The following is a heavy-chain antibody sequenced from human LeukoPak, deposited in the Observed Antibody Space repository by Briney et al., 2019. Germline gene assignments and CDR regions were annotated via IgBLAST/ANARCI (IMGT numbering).Heavy chain of an antibody. V-gene: IGHV3-30*02. CDR2: IRYDGSNK. Sequence: GALRLSCAASGFTFSTYGMHWVRQAPGKGLEWVAFIRYDGSNKYYADSVKGRFTISRDNSKNTLYLQMNSLRAEDTAVYYCARAGTRVWAFDIWGQGTMVTVSS. CDR1: GFTFSTYG. CDR3: ARAGTRVWAFDI. D-gene: IGHD1-1*01. J-gene: IGHJ3*02.